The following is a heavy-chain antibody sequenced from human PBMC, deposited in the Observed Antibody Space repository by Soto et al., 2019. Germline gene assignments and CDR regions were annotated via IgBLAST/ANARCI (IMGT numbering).Heavy chain of an antibody. CDR3: EKVGFSEDS. CDR1: GFTFNYYA. J-gene: IGHJ4*02. D-gene: IGHD3-3*01. CDR2: ITGSGANT. Sequence: GGSLRLSCASSGFTFNYYAMNWVRQAPEKGLEWVAAITGSGANTYHADAVKGRFTISRDNSKNTLYLQMNSLRAEDSAVYYCEKVGFSEDSWGQGTLVTVSS. V-gene: IGHV3-23*01.